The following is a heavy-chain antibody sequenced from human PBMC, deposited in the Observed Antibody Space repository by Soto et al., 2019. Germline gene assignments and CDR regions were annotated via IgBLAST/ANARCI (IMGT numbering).Heavy chain of an antibody. Sequence: SETLSLTCTVSGGSISSGGYYWSWIRQPPGKGLEWIGYIYYSGSTNYNPSLKSRVTISVDTSKNQFSLKLSSVTAADTAVYYYARVYCSGRSCYSHFDYWGQGTLVTVSS. CDR3: ARVYCSGRSCYSHFDY. CDR2: IYYSGST. J-gene: IGHJ4*02. CDR1: GGSISSGGYY. D-gene: IGHD2-15*01. V-gene: IGHV4-61*08.